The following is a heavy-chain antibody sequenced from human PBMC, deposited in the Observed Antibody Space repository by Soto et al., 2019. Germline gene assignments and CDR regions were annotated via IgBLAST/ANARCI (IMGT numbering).Heavy chain of an antibody. J-gene: IGHJ5*01. D-gene: IGHD3-10*01. V-gene: IGHV4-39*01. Sequence: SEALSLTSTVSGGSISSSSYYWSWIRQPPGKGLEWIGSIYYSGSTYYNPSLKSRVTISVDTSKNEFSLKLSSGTASDTAVYYCARTYGSGSSSQSWFDPWGQGTLVTVSS. CDR1: GGSISSSSYY. CDR2: IYYSGST. CDR3: ARTYGSGSSSQSWFDP.